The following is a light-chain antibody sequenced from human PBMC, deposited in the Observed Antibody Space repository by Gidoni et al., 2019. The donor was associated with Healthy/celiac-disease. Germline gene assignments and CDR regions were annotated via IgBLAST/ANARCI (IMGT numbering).Light chain of an antibody. CDR3: QQYDNLPPFT. Sequence: DIQMTQSPASLSAPVGDRVTITCQASQDISNYLNWYQQKPGKAPKLLIYDASNLETGVPSRCSGSGSGTDFTFTISSLQPEDIVTYYCQQYDNLPPFTFGPGTKVDIK. V-gene: IGKV1-33*01. J-gene: IGKJ3*01. CDR1: QDISNY. CDR2: DAS.